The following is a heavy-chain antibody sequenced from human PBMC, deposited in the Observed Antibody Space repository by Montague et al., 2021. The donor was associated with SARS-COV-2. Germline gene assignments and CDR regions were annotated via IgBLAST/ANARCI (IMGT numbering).Heavy chain of an antibody. V-gene: IGHV4-59*01. Sequence: SETLSLTCTVSGGSIRGYYWTWIRQPPGKGLEWIGYIYYSGSTNYNPSLESRVTISADTSKNHFSLKLRSVTAADTAVYYCAREISGPDYFDYWGQGTLVTVSS. J-gene: IGHJ4*02. CDR1: GGSIRGYY. D-gene: IGHD3-10*01. CDR2: IYYSGST. CDR3: AREISGPDYFDY.